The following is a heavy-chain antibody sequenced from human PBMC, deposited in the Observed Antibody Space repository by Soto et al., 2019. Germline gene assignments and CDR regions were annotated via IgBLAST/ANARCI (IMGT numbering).Heavy chain of an antibody. V-gene: IGHV3-30-3*01. CDR3: ARDGSIVVVTAIVDY. J-gene: IGHJ4*02. D-gene: IGHD2-21*02. CDR2: ISYDGSNK. CDR1: GFTFSSYA. Sequence: QVQLVESGGGVVQPGRSLRLSCAASGFTFSSYAMHWVRQAPGKGLEWVAVISYDGSNKYYADYVKGRFTISRDNSKNTLYLQMNSLRAEDTAVYYCARDGSIVVVTAIVDYWGQGTLVTVSS.